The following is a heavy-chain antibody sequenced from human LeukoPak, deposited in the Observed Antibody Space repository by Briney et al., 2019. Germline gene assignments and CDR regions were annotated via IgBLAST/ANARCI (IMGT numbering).Heavy chain of an antibody. Sequence: GGSLRLSCAASGFTFSRSWMHWVRQAPGKGLVWVSRIYSDGTGTFYADSVRGRFTISRDNAKNTLYLQMNSLRAEDTAVYYCARAFGSSGYYYSFDYWGQGTLVAVSS. J-gene: IGHJ4*02. CDR2: IYSDGTGT. D-gene: IGHD3-22*01. CDR1: GFTFSRSW. CDR3: ARAFGSSGYYYSFDY. V-gene: IGHV3-74*01.